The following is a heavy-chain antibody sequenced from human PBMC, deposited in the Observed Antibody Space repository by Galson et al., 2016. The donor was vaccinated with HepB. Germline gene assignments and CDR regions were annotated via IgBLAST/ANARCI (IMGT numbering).Heavy chain of an antibody. V-gene: IGHV1-18*01. J-gene: IGHJ4*02. Sequence: SVKVSCKASGYIFSTYGFSWVRQAPGQGLEWMGWIRPYTGDTHYLQKFQGRFIMTTDASTTTTYMELRSLTSDDTAVYYCARDFCSGDNFYHALGNWVQGTLVTVSS. D-gene: IGHD2-15*01. CDR1: GYIFSTYG. CDR2: IRPYTGDT. CDR3: ARDFCSGDNFYHALGN.